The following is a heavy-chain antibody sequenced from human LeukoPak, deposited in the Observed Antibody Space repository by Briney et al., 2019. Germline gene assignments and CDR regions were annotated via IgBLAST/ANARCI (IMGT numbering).Heavy chain of an antibody. J-gene: IGHJ3*02. CDR3: ARRRGITDAFDI. CDR1: GGTFSSYA. CDR2: IIPIFGTA. D-gene: IGHD1-14*01. V-gene: IGHV1-69*01. Sequence: SVKVSCKASGGTFSSYAISWVRRAPGQGLEWMGGIIPIFGTANYAQKFQGRVTITADESTSTAYMELSSLRSEDTAVYYCARRRGITDAFDIWAQGTMVTVSS.